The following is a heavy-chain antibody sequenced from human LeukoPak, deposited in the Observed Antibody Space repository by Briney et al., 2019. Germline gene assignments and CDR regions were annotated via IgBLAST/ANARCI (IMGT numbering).Heavy chain of an antibody. J-gene: IGHJ4*02. D-gene: IGHD1-14*01. V-gene: IGHV4-59*08. CDR1: GGSFSGYY. CDR2: IYYSGST. CDR3: ARRGTRTQLDY. Sequence: PSETLSLTCAVYGGSFSGYYWSWIRQPPGKGLEWIGYIYYSGSTNYNPSLKSRVTISVDTSKNQFSLKLSSVTAADTAVYYCARRGTRTQLDYWGQGTLVTVSS.